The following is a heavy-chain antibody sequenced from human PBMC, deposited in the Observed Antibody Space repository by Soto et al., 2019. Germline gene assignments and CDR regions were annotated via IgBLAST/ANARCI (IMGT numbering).Heavy chain of an antibody. CDR2: IYYSGST. CDR3: ARYSGSYYVPIDY. Sequence: QVQLQESGPGLVKPSQTLSLTCTVSGGSISSGGYYWSWIRQHPGKGLEWIGYIYYSGSTYYNPSHRSRVTISVDTSKNQFSLKLSSVTAADTAVYYCARYSGSYYVPIDYWGQGTLVTVSS. CDR1: GGSISSGGYY. J-gene: IGHJ4*02. D-gene: IGHD1-26*01. V-gene: IGHV4-31*03.